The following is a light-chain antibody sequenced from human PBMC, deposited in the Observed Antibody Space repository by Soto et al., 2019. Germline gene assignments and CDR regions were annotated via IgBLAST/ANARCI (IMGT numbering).Light chain of an antibody. Sequence: SYELTQPPSMSVGPGQAARITCGGNNIGSKTVHWYQQKAGQAPVLVVYDDSDRPSGIPERFSGSNSGNTATLTISRVEAGDEADYYCQVWDVSTVYYVFGTGTKVTVL. V-gene: IGLV3-21*02. CDR3: QVWDVSTVYYV. J-gene: IGLJ1*01. CDR2: DDS. CDR1: NIGSKT.